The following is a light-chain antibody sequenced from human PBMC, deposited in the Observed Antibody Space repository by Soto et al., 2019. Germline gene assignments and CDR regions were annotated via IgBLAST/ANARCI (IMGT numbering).Light chain of an antibody. CDR3: QHRSIWPVS. Sequence: EIVLTQSPATLSLSPGERATLSCRASQNVNRYLAWYQQKPGLAPRLLIYDASSRATGIPARFSGSGSGTDFTLTITGLEPEDFAVYYCQHRSIWPVSFGQGTRLEIK. CDR1: QNVNRY. V-gene: IGKV3-11*01. J-gene: IGKJ5*01. CDR2: DAS.